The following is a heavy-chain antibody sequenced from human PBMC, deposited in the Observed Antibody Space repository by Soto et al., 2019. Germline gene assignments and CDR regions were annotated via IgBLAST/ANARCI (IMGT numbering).Heavy chain of an antibody. CDR2: IIPIFGTA. J-gene: IGHJ4*02. D-gene: IGHD6-6*01. CDR3: ARSLWSYSSSSYHFDY. V-gene: IGHV1-69*01. Sequence: QVQLVQSGAEVKKPGSSVKVSCKASGGTFSSYAISWVRQAPGQGLEWMGGIIPIFGTANYAQKFQGRVTITADESTSTAYMELSSLRSEDTAVHYCARSLWSYSSSSYHFDYWGQGTLVTVSS. CDR1: GGTFSSYA.